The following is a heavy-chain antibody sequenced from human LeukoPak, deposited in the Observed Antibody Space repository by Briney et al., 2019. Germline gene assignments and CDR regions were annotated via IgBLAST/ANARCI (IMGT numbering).Heavy chain of an antibody. Sequence: SETLSLTCTVSGCSISSYYWSWIRQPAGKGLEWIGSIYYSGSTYYNPSLKSRVTISVDTSKNQFSLKLSSVTAADTAVYYCARSVGFGELFRFDPWGQGTLVTVSS. CDR2: IYYSGST. D-gene: IGHD3-10*01. CDR1: GCSISSYY. J-gene: IGHJ5*02. CDR3: ARSVGFGELFRFDP. V-gene: IGHV4-59*05.